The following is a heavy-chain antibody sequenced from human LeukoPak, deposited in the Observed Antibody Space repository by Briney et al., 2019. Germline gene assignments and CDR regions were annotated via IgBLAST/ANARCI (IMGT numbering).Heavy chain of an antibody. V-gene: IGHV1-18*01. D-gene: IGHD3-3*01. CDR3: ARGPLRFLEWPYYFDY. J-gene: IGHJ4*02. Sequence: ASVKVSCKASGYTFTNYGISWVRQAPGQGLEWMGWISAYNGNTNYAQKLQGRVTMTTDTSTSTAYMELRSLRSDDTAVYYCARGPLRFLEWPYYFDYWGQGTLVTVSS. CDR2: ISAYNGNT. CDR1: GYTFTNYG.